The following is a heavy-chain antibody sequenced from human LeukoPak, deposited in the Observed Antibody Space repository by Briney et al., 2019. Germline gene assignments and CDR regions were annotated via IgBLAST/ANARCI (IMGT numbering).Heavy chain of an antibody. Sequence: GASVKVSCKASGYSFTSYGISWVRQAPGQGLEWMGWISAYNGNTNYAQKLQGRVTVTTDTSTSTAYMELRSLRSDDTAVYYCARDDLTYSGSPSVGSWFAPWGQGTLVTVSS. V-gene: IGHV1-18*01. CDR3: ARDDLTYSGSPSVGSWFAP. D-gene: IGHD1-26*01. CDR1: GYSFTSYG. CDR2: ISAYNGNT. J-gene: IGHJ5*02.